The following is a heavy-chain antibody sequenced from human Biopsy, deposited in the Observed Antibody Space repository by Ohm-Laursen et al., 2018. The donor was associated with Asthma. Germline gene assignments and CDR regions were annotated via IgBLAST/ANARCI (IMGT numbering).Heavy chain of an antibody. Sequence: PTQTLTLTSSFSGFSLRTPGVGVGWIRQSPGKALEWLALIYWDDYNLFRPSLKRWLTITKDPSKNQVVLTMTKMDPVDSGTYYCALSQDSGFDDHSPSWFDPWGQGTLVTVSS. CDR2: IYWDDYN. V-gene: IGHV2-5*02. CDR3: ALSQDSGFDDHSPSWFDP. CDR1: GFSLRTPGVG. D-gene: IGHD3-9*01. J-gene: IGHJ5*02.